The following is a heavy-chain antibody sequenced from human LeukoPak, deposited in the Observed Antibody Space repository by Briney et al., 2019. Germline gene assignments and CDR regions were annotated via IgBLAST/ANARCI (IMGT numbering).Heavy chain of an antibody. J-gene: IGHJ4*02. V-gene: IGHV4-31*03. CDR3: ARSFYYDTTGYYAVRFDY. Sequence: TLSLTCTVSGGSISGGGYYWSWIRQHPGKGLEWIGYIYCSGSTSYNPSLKSRVTISVDTSKNQFSLKLSPVTAADTAVYYCARSFYYDTTGYYAVRFDYWGQGTMVTVPS. D-gene: IGHD3-22*01. CDR1: GGSISGGGYY. CDR2: IYCSGST.